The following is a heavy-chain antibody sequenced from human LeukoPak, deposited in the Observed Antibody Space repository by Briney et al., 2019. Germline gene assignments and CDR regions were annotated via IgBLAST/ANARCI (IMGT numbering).Heavy chain of an antibody. V-gene: IGHV4-59*08. J-gene: IGHJ3*02. Sequence: SGTLSLTCTVSGGSISSYYWTWIRQPPGKGLEWIGYIFYSGGSNYNPSLKSRVTISVDTSKNHFSLKLSSVTAADTAVYYCARLGGTFDIWGQGTMVTVSS. CDR1: GGSISSYY. CDR2: IFYSGGS. CDR3: ARLGGTFDI. D-gene: IGHD4-23*01.